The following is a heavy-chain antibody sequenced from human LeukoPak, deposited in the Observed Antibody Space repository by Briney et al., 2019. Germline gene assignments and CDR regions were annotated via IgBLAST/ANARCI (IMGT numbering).Heavy chain of an antibody. Sequence: GASVKVSCKASGYTFTGYYMHWVRQAPGQGLEWMGWINPNSGGTNYAQKFQGRVTMTRDTSISTAYMELSRLRSDDTAVYYCARMVRRLERLNIGGSSDYATIYYFDYWGQGTLVTVSS. CDR1: GYTFTGYY. D-gene: IGHD5-12*01. J-gene: IGHJ4*02. CDR2: INPNSGGT. V-gene: IGHV1-2*02. CDR3: ARMVRRLERLNIGGSSDYATIYYFDY.